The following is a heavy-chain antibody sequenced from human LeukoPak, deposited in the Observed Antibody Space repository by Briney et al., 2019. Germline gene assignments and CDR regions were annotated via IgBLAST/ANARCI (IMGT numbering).Heavy chain of an antibody. CDR2: ISSSGDTM. CDR1: GFSFSDYY. CDR3: ERVMGNDASDY. V-gene: IGHV3-11*04. J-gene: IGHJ4*02. Sequence: PGGSLRLSCAASGFSFSDYYMSWIRQAPGKGLEWVSYISSSGDTMFYSDSVKGRFTISRDNGKKSLFLEINSLRAEDAAIYYCERVMGNDASDYWGQGALVTVSS. D-gene: IGHD1-1*01.